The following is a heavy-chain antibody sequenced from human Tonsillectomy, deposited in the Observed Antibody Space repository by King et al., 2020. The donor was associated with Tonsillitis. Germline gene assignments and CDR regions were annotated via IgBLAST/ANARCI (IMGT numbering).Heavy chain of an antibody. CDR1: GYTFTSYD. CDR2: MNPNSGNT. D-gene: IGHD3-22*01. J-gene: IGHJ4*02. Sequence: VQLVESGAEVKKPGASVKVSCKASGYTFTSYDINWVRQATGQGLEWMGWMNPNSGNTGYAQKFQGRYTMTRHTSISTAYMELNSLRSEDTAVYYCARVSDSSGYYYFDYWGQGTLVTVSS. CDR3: ARVSDSSGYYYFDY. V-gene: IGHV1-8*01.